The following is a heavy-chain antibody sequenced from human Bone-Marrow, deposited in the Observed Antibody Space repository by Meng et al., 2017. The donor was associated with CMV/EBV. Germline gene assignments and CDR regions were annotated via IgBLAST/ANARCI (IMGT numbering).Heavy chain of an antibody. CDR3: AKDTSGWTNHFDY. CDR2: IRYDGSNK. Sequence: GESLKISCAASGFSFSSYGIHWVRQAPGRGLEGVAFIRYDGSNKYYADSVKGRFTISRDNSKNTLYLQMNSLRVEDTAVYYCAKDTSGWTNHFDYWGQGTLVTVSS. V-gene: IGHV3-30*02. D-gene: IGHD6-19*01. CDR1: GFSFSSYG. J-gene: IGHJ4*02.